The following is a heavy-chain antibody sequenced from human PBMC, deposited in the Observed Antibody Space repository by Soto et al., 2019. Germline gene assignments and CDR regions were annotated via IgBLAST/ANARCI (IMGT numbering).Heavy chain of an antibody. D-gene: IGHD6-6*01. Sequence: ASVKVSCKASGGTFSSYAISWVRQAPGQGLEWMGGIIPIFGTANYAQKFQGRVTITADESTSTAYMELSSLRSEDTAVYYCASTVRNKQLVLWFDPWGQGTLVTVLL. V-gene: IGHV1-69*13. J-gene: IGHJ5*02. CDR2: IIPIFGTA. CDR3: ASTVRNKQLVLWFDP. CDR1: GGTFSSYA.